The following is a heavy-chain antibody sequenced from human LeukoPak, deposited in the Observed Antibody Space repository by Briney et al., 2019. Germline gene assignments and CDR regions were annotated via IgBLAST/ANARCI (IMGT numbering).Heavy chain of an antibody. V-gene: IGHV6-1*01. CDR2: TYYRSKWYN. Sequence: SQTLSLTCAISGDSVSRNTAGWNWIRQSPSRGLEWLGRTYYRSKWYNDYAVSVKSRITIDPDTSKNQFSLQLTSVTPEDTAVYYCARDRAVADHYNYYYMDVWGKGTTVTVSS. J-gene: IGHJ6*03. CDR1: GDSVSRNTAG. CDR3: ARDRAVADHYNYYYMDV. D-gene: IGHD6-19*01.